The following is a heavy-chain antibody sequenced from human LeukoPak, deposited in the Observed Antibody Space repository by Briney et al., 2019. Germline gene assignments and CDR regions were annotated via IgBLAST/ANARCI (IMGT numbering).Heavy chain of an antibody. V-gene: IGHV3-48*04. D-gene: IGHD3-10*01. J-gene: IGHJ4*02. CDR2: ISSTSSTK. CDR1: GFTFSNYH. CDR3: ASYYYGSGTSLGY. Sequence: GGSLRLSCAASGFTFSNYHMNWVRQAPGKGLEWISYISSTSSTKNYADSVRGRFTISRDNAENSLYLQMNSLRAEDTAVYYCASYYYGSGTSLGYWGQGTLVTVSS.